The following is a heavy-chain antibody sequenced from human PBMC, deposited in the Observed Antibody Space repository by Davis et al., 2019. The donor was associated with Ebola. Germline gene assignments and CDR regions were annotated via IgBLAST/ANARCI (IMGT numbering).Heavy chain of an antibody. J-gene: IGHJ5*02. V-gene: IGHV4-59*08. CDR3: ARHYYDSSGYYYVSWFDP. Sequence: PGGSLSLSCTVSGGSISSYYWSWIRQPPGKGLEWIGYIYYSGSTNYNPSLKSRVTISVDTSKNQFSLKLSSVTAADTAVYYWARHYYDSSGYYYVSWFDPWGQGTLVTVSS. CDR1: GGSISSYY. D-gene: IGHD3-22*01. CDR2: IYYSGST.